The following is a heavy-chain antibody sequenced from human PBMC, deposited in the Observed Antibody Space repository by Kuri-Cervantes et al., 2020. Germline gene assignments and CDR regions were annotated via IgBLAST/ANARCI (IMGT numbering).Heavy chain of an antibody. CDR1: GFSFDDYA. D-gene: IGHD2-2*01. CDR3: AREWYQLLFAV. V-gene: IGHV3-74*01. J-gene: IGHJ6*04. CDR2: IKSDGSST. Sequence: GESLKISCAASGFSFDDYAMHWVRQAPGKGLEWVSRIKSDGSSTSYADSVKGRFTISRDNAKNTLYLQMNSLRAEDTAVYYCAREWYQLLFAVWGKGTTVTVSS.